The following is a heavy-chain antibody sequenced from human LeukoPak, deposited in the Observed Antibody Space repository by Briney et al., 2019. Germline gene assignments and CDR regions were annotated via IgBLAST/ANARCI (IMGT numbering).Heavy chain of an antibody. V-gene: IGHV1-18*01. CDR1: GYTFTSYG. CDR3: ARDRGGTSSPHNYGMDV. CDR2: ISAYNGNT. D-gene: IGHD3-10*01. J-gene: IGHJ6*02. Sequence: ASVKVSCKASGYTFTSYGISWVRQAPGQGLEWMGWISAYNGNTNYAQKLQGRVTMTTDTSTSTAYMELRSLRSDDTAVYYCARDRGGTSSPHNYGMDVGAQGPRAPV.